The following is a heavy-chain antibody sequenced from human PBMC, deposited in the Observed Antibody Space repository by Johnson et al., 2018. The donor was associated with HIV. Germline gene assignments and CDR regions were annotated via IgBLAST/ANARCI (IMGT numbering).Heavy chain of an antibody. CDR1: GFRFSNYG. CDR2: ISYDGPNK. CDR3: ARWGWYCDGDGCSGGEVFAFDM. Sequence: QVQLVESGGGVVQPGRSLRLSCVASGFRFSNYGIHWVRQAPGKGLEWVAVISYDGPNKYYADSVKGRFTISRDTSKNTLYLQMNSLSAEDTAVYYCARWGWYCDGDGCSGGEVFAFDMWGQGTMVTV. J-gene: IGHJ3*02. D-gene: IGHD2-21*01. V-gene: IGHV3-30*19.